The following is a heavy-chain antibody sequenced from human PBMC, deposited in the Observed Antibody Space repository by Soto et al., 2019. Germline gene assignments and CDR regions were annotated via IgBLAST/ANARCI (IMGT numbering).Heavy chain of an antibody. Sequence: GESLKISCAASDFSFRDYFMSWLRQAPGKGLEWVSYIGPYGNSIYYADSVKGRFTISRDDATKSLHLHMNSLRTDDTAVYYCARDDHTYGVYWGQGTPVTVSS. V-gene: IGHV3-11*01. CDR3: ARDDHTYGVY. CDR1: DFSFRDYF. D-gene: IGHD2-21*01. CDR2: IGPYGNSI. J-gene: IGHJ4*02.